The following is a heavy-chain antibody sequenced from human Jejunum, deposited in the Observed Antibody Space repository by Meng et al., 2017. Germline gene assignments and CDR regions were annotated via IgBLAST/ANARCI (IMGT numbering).Heavy chain of an antibody. J-gene: IGHJ4*02. CDR2: IHHSGIT. V-gene: IGHV4-38-2*02. CDR3: ATYTTGSYVDN. CDR1: DYSMSTNYH. Sequence: GSLRLSCTFSDYSMSTNYHWGWIRQSPGQGLEWIGTIHHSGITYYNLSLKSRVTISIDASEKHVSLRLTSVTAADTAVYYCATYTTGSYVDNWGQGTLVTVSS. D-gene: IGHD3-10*01.